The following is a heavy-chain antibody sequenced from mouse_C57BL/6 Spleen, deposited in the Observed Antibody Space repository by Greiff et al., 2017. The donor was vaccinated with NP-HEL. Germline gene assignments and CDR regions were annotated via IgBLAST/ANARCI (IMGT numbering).Heavy chain of an antibody. CDR1: GFTFSSYT. J-gene: IGHJ4*01. CDR3: ARLPYEGYAMDY. CDR2: ISGGGGNT. D-gene: IGHD2-3*01. Sequence: DVKLQESGGGLVKPGGSLKLSCAASGFTFSSYTMSWVRQTPEKRLEWVATISGGGGNTYYPDSVKGRFTISRDNAKNTLYLQMSSLRSEDTALYYCARLPYEGYAMDYWGQGTSVTVSS. V-gene: IGHV5-9*01.